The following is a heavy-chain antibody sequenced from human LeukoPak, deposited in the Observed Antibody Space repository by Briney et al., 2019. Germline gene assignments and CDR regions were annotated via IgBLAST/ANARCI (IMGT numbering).Heavy chain of an antibody. CDR2: IYYSGST. J-gene: IGHJ3*02. D-gene: IGHD3-22*01. CDR1: GGSISNYY. CDR3: ARNYFDSTAFDI. Sequence: SETLSLACTVSGGSISNYYWSWIRQPPGKGLEWIGYIYYSGSTNYNPSLKSRVTISVDTSKNRFSLNLSSVTAADTAVYYCARNYFDSTAFDIWGQGTMVTVSS. V-gene: IGHV4-59*01.